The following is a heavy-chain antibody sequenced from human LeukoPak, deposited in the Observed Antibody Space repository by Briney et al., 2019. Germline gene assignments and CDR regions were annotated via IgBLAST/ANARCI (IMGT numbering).Heavy chain of an antibody. D-gene: IGHD3-16*01. CDR2: ISRTSTDI. CDR1: GFTFSDYY. Sequence: PGGSLRLSCAASGFTFSDYYMSWIRQAPGKGLEWLSYISRTSTDIKYADSVKGRSCISRDNARNSLYLQINSLRVEDTAVYYCVKDAGRAGGDNWGQGTLVTVSS. J-gene: IGHJ4*02. CDR3: VKDAGRAGGDN. V-gene: IGHV3-11*06.